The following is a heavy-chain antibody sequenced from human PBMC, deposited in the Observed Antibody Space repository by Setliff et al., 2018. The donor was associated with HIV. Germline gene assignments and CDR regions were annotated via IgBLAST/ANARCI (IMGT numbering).Heavy chain of an antibody. Sequence: GASVKVSCKASGYTFTDYPVHWVRQAPGQRLEWMGWINAGNGDTKFSEKFQGRVTITRDTSASIAYMELSRLRSEDTGVYYCVRRATAAEVFDYWGQGTLVTVSS. CDR1: GYTFTDYP. CDR3: VRRATAAEVFDY. D-gene: IGHD6-13*01. J-gene: IGHJ4*02. V-gene: IGHV1-3*01. CDR2: INAGNGDT.